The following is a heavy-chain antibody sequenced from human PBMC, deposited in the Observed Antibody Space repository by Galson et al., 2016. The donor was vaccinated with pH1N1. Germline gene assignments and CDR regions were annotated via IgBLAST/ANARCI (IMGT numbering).Heavy chain of an antibody. CDR3: ARVNTYARSGYYPFDY. Sequence: SVKVSCKASEYTFIGYYIHWMRQAPGHGLAWMGRINPNKGDTHYAQNFQGRVTMTRVTTISTAYLELNSLRSDDTAVYYCARVNTYARSGYYPFDYWGQGTQVTVSS. V-gene: IGHV1-2*06. CDR2: INPNKGDT. CDR1: EYTFIGYY. J-gene: IGHJ4*02. D-gene: IGHD3-22*01.